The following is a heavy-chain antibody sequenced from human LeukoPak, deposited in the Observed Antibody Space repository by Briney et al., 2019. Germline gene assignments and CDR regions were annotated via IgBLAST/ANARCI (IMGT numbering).Heavy chain of an antibody. J-gene: IGHJ6*03. CDR2: INEDGRER. Sequence: RTGGSLRLSCAASGFTFSVYWMSWVRQAPGNGLEWVANINEDGRERYHVDSVKGRFTISRDNAKNSLFLQMNSLRAEDTAVYYCARWGRTGTKDPAYYYYYYMDVWGKGTTVTVSS. V-gene: IGHV3-7*01. CDR3: ARWGRTGTKDPAYYYYYYMDV. CDR1: GFTFSVYW. D-gene: IGHD1-7*01.